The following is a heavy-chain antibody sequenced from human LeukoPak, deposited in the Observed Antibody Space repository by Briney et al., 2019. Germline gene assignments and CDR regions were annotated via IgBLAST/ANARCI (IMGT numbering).Heavy chain of an antibody. V-gene: IGHV5-51*01. CDR1: GYSFTSYW. D-gene: IGHD3-22*01. CDR3: ARPYNYYDSSGYGYYFDY. Sequence: GESLQISCKGSGYSFTSYWIGWVRQLPGKGLEWMGIIYPGDSDTRYSPSFQGQVTISADKSISTAYLQWSSLKASDTAMYYCARPYNYYDSSGYGYYFDYWGQGTLVTVSS. J-gene: IGHJ4*02. CDR2: IYPGDSDT.